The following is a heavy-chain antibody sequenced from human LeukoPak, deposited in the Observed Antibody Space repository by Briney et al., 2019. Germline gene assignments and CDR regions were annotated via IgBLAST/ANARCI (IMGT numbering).Heavy chain of an antibody. CDR2: ISYDGSNK. V-gene: IGHV3-30*18. J-gene: IGHJ4*02. CDR1: GFTFSSYG. D-gene: IGHD2-15*01. Sequence: PGRSLRLSCAASGFTFSSYGMHWVRQAPGKGLEWVAVISYDGSNKYYADSVKGRFTISRDNSKNTLYLQMNSLRAEDTAVYYCAKDMTVVVVAATPIDYWGQGTLVTVSS. CDR3: AKDMTVVVVAATPIDY.